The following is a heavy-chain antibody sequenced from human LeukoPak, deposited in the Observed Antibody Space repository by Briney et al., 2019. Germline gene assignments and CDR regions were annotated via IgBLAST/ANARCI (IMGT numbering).Heavy chain of an antibody. CDR1: GGSFSGYY. D-gene: IGHD3/OR15-3a*01. J-gene: IGHJ4*02. Sequence: PSETLSLTCVVYGGSFSGYYWSWIRQPPGKGLEWIGEINHSGTTNYNPSLKSRVTTSVDTSKNQFSLKLTSVTAADTAVYYCARGGLANYFDYWGQGTLVPVSS. CDR2: INHSGTT. CDR3: ARGGLANYFDY. V-gene: IGHV4-34*01.